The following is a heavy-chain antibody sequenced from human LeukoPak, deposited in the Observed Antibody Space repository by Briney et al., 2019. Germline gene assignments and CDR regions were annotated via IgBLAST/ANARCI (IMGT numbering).Heavy chain of an antibody. CDR2: ISGSGGST. CDR1: GFTFSNYA. Sequence: PGGSLRLSCAASGFTFSNYAMSWVRQAPGKGLEWVSAISGSGGSTYFADSVKGRFTISRDNSKNTLYLQISSLTAEDTAVYYCAKEEKIVVVTAIRDIYYYYMDVWGKGTTVIVSS. V-gene: IGHV3-23*01. CDR3: AKEEKIVVVTAIRDIYYYYMDV. J-gene: IGHJ6*03. D-gene: IGHD2-21*02.